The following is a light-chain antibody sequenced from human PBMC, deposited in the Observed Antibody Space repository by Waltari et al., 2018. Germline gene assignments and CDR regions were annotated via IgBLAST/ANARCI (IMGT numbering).Light chain of an antibody. J-gene: IGKJ1*01. V-gene: IGKV3-20*01. Sequence: EIVLTQSPDTLSLSPGERAPLSCRASQSIGRYLVWYQQKPGQAPRLRIYGASTRASGIPDRFSGSGSGTDFSLTISRLEPEDFAVYHCQKHDRLPATFGQGTKVEIK. CDR3: QKHDRLPAT. CDR1: QSIGRY. CDR2: GAS.